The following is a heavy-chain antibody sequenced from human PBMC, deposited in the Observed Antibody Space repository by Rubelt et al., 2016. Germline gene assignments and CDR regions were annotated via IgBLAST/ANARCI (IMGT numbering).Heavy chain of an antibody. Sequence: EVQLVESGGGLVQPGGSLRLSCAASGFTFSSYSMNWVRQAPGKGLEWVSYISSSSSTIYYADSVKGRFTISRDNAKNSLYLQMNSLRDEDTAVYYCAKDPYSGSYGAYYYYGMDVWGQGTTVTVSS. CDR2: ISSSSSTI. J-gene: IGHJ6*02. CDR3: AKDPYSGSYGAYYYYGMDV. CDR1: GFTFSSYS. D-gene: IGHD1-26*01. V-gene: IGHV3-48*02.